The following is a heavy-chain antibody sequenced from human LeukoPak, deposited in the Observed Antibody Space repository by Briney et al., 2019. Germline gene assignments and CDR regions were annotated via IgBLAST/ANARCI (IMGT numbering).Heavy chain of an antibody. Sequence: GSLRLSCAASGFTFDDYAMHWVRPAPGKGLEWVSLISWDGGSTYYADSVKGRFTISRDNSKNSLYLQMNSLRAEDTALYYCAMEGSGSEPDYWGQGTLVTVSS. CDR2: ISWDGGST. J-gene: IGHJ4*02. CDR1: GFTFDDYA. V-gene: IGHV3-43D*03. D-gene: IGHD3-10*01. CDR3: AMEGSGSEPDY.